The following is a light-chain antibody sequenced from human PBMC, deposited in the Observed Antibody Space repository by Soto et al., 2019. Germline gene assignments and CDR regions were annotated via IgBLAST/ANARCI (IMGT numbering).Light chain of an antibody. CDR1: QSVSSSY. Sequence: EIVLTQSPGTLSLSPGEIATLSCRASQSVSSSYLAWYQQKPGQPPRLLIYAASSRATGIPDRFRGSGSGTDFPLTISRLEPEDLAVYYCQQYDNSLYTFGQGTKLQIK. J-gene: IGKJ2*01. CDR2: AAS. CDR3: QQYDNSLYT. V-gene: IGKV3-20*01.